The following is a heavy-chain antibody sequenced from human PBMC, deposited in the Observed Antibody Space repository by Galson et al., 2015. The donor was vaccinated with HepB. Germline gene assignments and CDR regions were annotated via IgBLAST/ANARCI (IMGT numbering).Heavy chain of an antibody. CDR1: GGTFSSYA. D-gene: IGHD2-2*01. J-gene: IGHJ5*02. V-gene: IGHV1-69*13. CDR3: ARDREIRRYCSSTSCHNWFDP. CDR2: IIPIFGTA. Sequence: SVKVSCKASGGTFSSYAISWVRQAPGQGLEWMGGIIPIFGTANYAQKFQGRVTITADESTSTAYMELSSLRSEDTAVYYCARDREIRRYCSSTSCHNWFDPWGQGTLVTVSS.